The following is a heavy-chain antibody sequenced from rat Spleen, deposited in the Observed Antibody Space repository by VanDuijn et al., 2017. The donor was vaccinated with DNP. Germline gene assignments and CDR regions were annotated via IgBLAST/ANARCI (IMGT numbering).Heavy chain of an antibody. D-gene: IGHD1-12*01. CDR2: ISYNGGTP. CDR1: GFIFSNYG. J-gene: IGHJ4*01. Sequence: EVQLVESGGDLVQPGRSLKLSCAASGFIFSNYGMAWVRQAPTKGLEWVATISYNGGTPYYRDSVKGRFTISRDNAQSTLYLQMDSLRSEDTATYYCTRHRTIMPYYYAMDAWGQGVMVTVSS. V-gene: IGHV5-29*01. CDR3: TRHRTIMPYYYAMDA.